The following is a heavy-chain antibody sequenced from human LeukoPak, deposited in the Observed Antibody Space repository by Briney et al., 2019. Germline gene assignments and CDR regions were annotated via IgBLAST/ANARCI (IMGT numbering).Heavy chain of an antibody. CDR2: ISGSGGST. CDR3: ARTLARASSSGSYYGAFDI. Sequence: GGSLRLSCAAPGFTFSSYAMSWVRQAPGKGLEWVSAISGSGGSTYYADSVKGRFTISRDNSKNTLYLQMNSLRAEDTAVYYCARTLARASSSGSYYGAFDIWGQGTMVTVSS. D-gene: IGHD1-26*01. CDR1: GFTFSSYA. V-gene: IGHV3-23*01. J-gene: IGHJ3*02.